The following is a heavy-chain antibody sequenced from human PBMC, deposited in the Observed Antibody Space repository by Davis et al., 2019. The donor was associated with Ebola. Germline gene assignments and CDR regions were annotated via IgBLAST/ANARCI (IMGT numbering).Heavy chain of an antibody. D-gene: IGHD5-12*01. Sequence: AASVKVSCKASGGTFYSYGISWVRQAPGQGLEWMGGFIPIFDRTNYAQKFQGRVTITADKSTATAYLELRSLGSDDTAVYYCASRDWGDSGYDGVKYFDLWGQGTLVTVSS. V-gene: IGHV1-69*06. CDR1: GGTFYSYG. CDR2: FIPIFDRT. CDR3: ASRDWGDSGYDGVKYFDL. J-gene: IGHJ4*02.